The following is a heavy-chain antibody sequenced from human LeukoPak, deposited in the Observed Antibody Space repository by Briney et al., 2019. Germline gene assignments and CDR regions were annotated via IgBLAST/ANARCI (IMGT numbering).Heavy chain of an antibody. CDR1: GFTFSSYA. Sequence: GGSLRLSCAASGFTFSSYAMSWVRQAPGKGLEWVSAISGSGGSTYYADSVKGRFTISRDNSKNTLYLQMNSLRAEDTAVYYCARVSGYYDSSGYYSNDAFDIWGQGTMVTVSS. V-gene: IGHV3-23*01. CDR2: ISGSGGST. D-gene: IGHD3-22*01. CDR3: ARVSGYYDSSGYYSNDAFDI. J-gene: IGHJ3*02.